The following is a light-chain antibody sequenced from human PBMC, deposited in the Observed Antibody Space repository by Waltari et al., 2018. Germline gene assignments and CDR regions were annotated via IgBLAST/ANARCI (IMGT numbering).Light chain of an antibody. CDR2: GAS. V-gene: IGKV3-15*01. CDR3: QQYTTLPLT. Sequence: DIVMTQSPGTLSVSPGEGATLSCMASQSVSSNVAWYQQRPGQAPRLLIFGASTRATGIPARFSGSESGTEFTLTISSLQSEDSAVYFCQQYTTLPLTFGGGTKVEI. CDR1: QSVSSN. J-gene: IGKJ4*01.